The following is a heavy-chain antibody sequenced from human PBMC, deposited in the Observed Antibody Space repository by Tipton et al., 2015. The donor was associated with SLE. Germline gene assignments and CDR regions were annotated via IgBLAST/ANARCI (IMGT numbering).Heavy chain of an antibody. CDR3: ARALGPANWGYYFDY. Sequence: TLSLTCAVYGGSFSGYYWSWIRQPPGKGLEWIGEINHSGSTNYNPSLKSRVTISVDTSKNQFSLKLSSVTAADTAVYYCARALGPANWGYYFDYWGQGTLVTVSS. D-gene: IGHD7-27*01. J-gene: IGHJ4*02. CDR1: GGSFSGYY. V-gene: IGHV4-34*01. CDR2: INHSGST.